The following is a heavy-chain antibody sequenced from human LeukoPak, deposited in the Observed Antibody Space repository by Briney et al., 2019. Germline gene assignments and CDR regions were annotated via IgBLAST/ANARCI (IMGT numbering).Heavy chain of an antibody. V-gene: IGHV3-48*03. D-gene: IGHD2-21*02. CDR3: ARDLDFWAPGDPSFDY. J-gene: IGHJ4*02. Sequence: GGSLRLSCAASGFTFSSYEMNWVRQAPGKGLEWVSYISSSGSTIYYADSVKGRFTISRDNAKNSLYLQMNSLRAEDTAVCYCARDLDFWAPGDPSFDYWGQGTLVTVSS. CDR1: GFTFSSYE. CDR2: ISSSGSTI.